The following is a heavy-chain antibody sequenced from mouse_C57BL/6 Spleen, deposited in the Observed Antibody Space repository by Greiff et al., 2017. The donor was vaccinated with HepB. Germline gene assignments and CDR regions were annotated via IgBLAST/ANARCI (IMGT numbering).Heavy chain of an antibody. J-gene: IGHJ4*01. CDR3: ARYITSPYYAMDY. Sequence: EVKLMESGGGLVQPGGSLSLSCAASGFTFTDYYMSWVRQPPGKALEWLGFLRNKANGYTTEYSASVKGRFTISRDNSQSILYLQMNALRAEDSATYYCARYITSPYYAMDYWGQGTSVTVSS. CDR1: GFTFTDYY. CDR2: LRNKANGYTT. V-gene: IGHV7-3*01.